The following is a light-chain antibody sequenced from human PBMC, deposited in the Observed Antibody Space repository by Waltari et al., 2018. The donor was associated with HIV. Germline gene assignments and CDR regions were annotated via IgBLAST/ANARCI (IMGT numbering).Light chain of an antibody. CDR3: SSWDDRLNGQGV. CDR1: RSNIGSNT. J-gene: IGLJ3*02. Sequence: QSVLTPPPSASGTPGQRVTISCSGTRSNIGSNTVNWFQLLPGTAPKLLIYNDNERPSGVPGRFSGSRSGASASLAISGLQPEDEADYYCSSWDDRLNGQGVFGGGTKLTVL. CDR2: NDN. V-gene: IGLV1-44*01.